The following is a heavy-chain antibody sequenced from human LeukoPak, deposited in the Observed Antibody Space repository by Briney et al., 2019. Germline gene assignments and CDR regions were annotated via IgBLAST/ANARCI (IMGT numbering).Heavy chain of an antibody. CDR2: MNPSSGRT. CDR1: GYTFTAYD. V-gene: IGHV1-8*02. CDR3: ARGLGVAFHYSYFYLDF. Sequence: GASVKVSCMPYGYTFTAYDINWLRQAAGQGLEWMGWMNPSSGRTSYSQQFQGRVTMTGDTSTRTAYMELSGLKSEDTAVYYCARGLGVAFHYSYFYLDFWGKGTTVTVS. D-gene: IGHD2-21*01. J-gene: IGHJ6*03.